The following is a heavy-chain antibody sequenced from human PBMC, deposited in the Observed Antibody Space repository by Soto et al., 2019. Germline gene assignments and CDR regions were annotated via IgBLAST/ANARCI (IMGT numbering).Heavy chain of an antibody. CDR2: ISGSGGST. Sequence: TGGSLRLSCAASGFTFSSYAISWARQAPGKGLEWVSAISGSGGSTYYADSVKGRFTISRDNSKNTLYLQMNSLRAEDTAVYYCAKDHGQRPDYADYDDAFDIRGQGTMVTVSS. CDR3: AKDHGQRPDYADYDDAFDI. D-gene: IGHD4-17*01. CDR1: GFTFSSYA. V-gene: IGHV3-23*01. J-gene: IGHJ3*02.